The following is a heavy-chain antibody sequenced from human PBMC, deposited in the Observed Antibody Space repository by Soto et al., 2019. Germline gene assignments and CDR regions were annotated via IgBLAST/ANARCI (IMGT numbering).Heavy chain of an antibody. CDR1: GGTFSSYA. V-gene: IGHV1-46*01. CDR2: INPSGGST. J-gene: IGHJ4*02. Sequence: ASVKVSCKASGGTFSSYAISWVRQAPGQGLEWMGIINPSGGSTSYAQKFQGRVTMTRDTSTSTVYMELSSLRSEDTAVYYCARDLRRIVGATTGPHGYWGQGTLVTVSS. CDR3: ARDLRRIVGATTGPHGY. D-gene: IGHD1-26*01.